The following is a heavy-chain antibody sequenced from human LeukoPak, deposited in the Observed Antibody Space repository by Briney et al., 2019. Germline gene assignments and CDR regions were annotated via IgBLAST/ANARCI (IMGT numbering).Heavy chain of an antibody. CDR2: IDPKSGGT. V-gene: IGHV1-2*02. Sequence: ASVKVSCKASGYTCTGYYMHWVRQAPGQGLEWMGWIDPKSGGTNYAQKFQGRVTMTRDTSISTAYMELSRLRSDDTAVYYCATLAPPSTSHDYWGQGTLVTVSS. CDR3: ATLAPPSTSHDY. J-gene: IGHJ4*02. D-gene: IGHD6-13*01. CDR1: GYTCTGYY.